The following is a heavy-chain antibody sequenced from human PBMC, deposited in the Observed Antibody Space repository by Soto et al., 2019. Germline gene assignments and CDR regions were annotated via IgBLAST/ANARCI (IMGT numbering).Heavy chain of an antibody. D-gene: IGHD3-3*01. J-gene: IGHJ4*02. Sequence: QVQLQQWGAGLLKPSETLSLTCAVYGGSFSGYYWSWIRQPPGKGLEWIGEINHSGSTNYNPSLKGRVTISVDTSKNQFSLKLSSVTAAETSVYYCARVPRFWSRYYTGGEYYFDYWGQGTLVTVSS. V-gene: IGHV4-34*01. CDR1: GGSFSGYY. CDR2: INHSGST. CDR3: ARVPRFWSRYYTGGEYYFDY.